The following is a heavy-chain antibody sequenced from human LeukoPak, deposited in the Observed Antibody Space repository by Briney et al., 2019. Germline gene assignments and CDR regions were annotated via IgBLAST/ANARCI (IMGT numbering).Heavy chain of an antibody. CDR3: ARTGSGYFGMFDY. CDR2: ISGSGGST. Sequence: GGSLRLSCAASGFTFSSYGMSWVRQAPGKGLEWVSAISGSGGSTYYADSVKGRFTISRDNSKNTLYLQMDSLRAEDTAVYYCARTGSGYFGMFDYWGQGTLVTVSS. CDR1: GFTFSSYG. J-gene: IGHJ4*02. D-gene: IGHD3-22*01. V-gene: IGHV3-23*01.